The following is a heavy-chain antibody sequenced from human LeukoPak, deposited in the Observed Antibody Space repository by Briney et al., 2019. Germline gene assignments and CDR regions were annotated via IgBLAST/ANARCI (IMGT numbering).Heavy chain of an antibody. V-gene: IGHV4-59*08. CDR3: ARTYCSGGSCHFDY. D-gene: IGHD2-15*01. CDR2: IFYSGTT. Sequence: PSETLSHTCTVPGGSIRSYYWSWIRQPPRKGLEWVGYIFYSGTTDSNPSLMRRVTISLDTSKNQFSLKLSSVTAADTAVYYCARTYCSGGSCHFDYWGQGTLVTVSS. CDR1: GGSIRSYY. J-gene: IGHJ4*02.